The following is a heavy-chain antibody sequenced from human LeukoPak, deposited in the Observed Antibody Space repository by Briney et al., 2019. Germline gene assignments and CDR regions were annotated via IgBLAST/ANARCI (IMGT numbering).Heavy chain of an antibody. Sequence: PGGSLRLSCAASGFTFSSYAMSWVRQAPGKGLEWVSAISGSGGSTYYADSVKGRFTISRDNSKNTLYLQMNSLRAEDTAVYYCARVYDDFWSGRTVYYYYMDVWGKGTTVTVSS. CDR3: ARVYDDFWSGRTVYYYYMDV. CDR2: ISGSGGST. D-gene: IGHD3-3*01. CDR1: GFTFSSYA. J-gene: IGHJ6*03. V-gene: IGHV3-23*01.